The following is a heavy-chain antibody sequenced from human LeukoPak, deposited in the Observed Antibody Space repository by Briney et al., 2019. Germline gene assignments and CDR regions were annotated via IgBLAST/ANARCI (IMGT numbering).Heavy chain of an antibody. D-gene: IGHD3-10*01. CDR3: ARDPQGYYGSGSQRPDYYYYMDV. Sequence: ASVKVSCKASGYTFTSYGISWVRQAPGRGLEWMGWISAYNGNTNYAQKLQGRVTMTTDTSTSTAYMELRSLRSEDTAVYYCARDPQGYYGSGSQRPDYYYYMDVWGKGTTVTVSS. CDR1: GYTFTSYG. J-gene: IGHJ6*03. CDR2: ISAYNGNT. V-gene: IGHV1-18*01.